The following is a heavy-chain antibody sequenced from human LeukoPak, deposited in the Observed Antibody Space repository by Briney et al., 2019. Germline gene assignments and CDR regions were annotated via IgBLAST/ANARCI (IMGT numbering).Heavy chain of an antibody. J-gene: IGHJ4*02. Sequence: SETLSLTCTVSGGSISSSSYYWGWIRQPPGKGLEWIGTIYYSGSTYFNPSLKSRVTISVDTSKNQFSLKLSSVTAADTAVYYCARVGYYYGSGSYYNSHYFDYWGQGTLVTVSS. CDR1: GGSISSSSYY. CDR2: IYYSGST. CDR3: ARVGYYYGSGSYYNSHYFDY. V-gene: IGHV4-39*07. D-gene: IGHD3-10*01.